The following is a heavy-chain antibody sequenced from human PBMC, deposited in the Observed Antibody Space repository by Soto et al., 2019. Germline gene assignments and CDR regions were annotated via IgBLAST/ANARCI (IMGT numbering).Heavy chain of an antibody. D-gene: IGHD3-22*01. V-gene: IGHV4-31*03. Sequence: SETLSLTCTVSGGSISSGGYYWSWIRQHPGKGLEWIGYIYYSGSTYYNPSLKSRVTISVDTSKNQFSLKLSSVTAADTAVYYCARNYYDNLGMDVWGQGTTVTVS. CDR1: GGSISSGGYY. CDR2: IYYSGST. J-gene: IGHJ6*02. CDR3: ARNYYDNLGMDV.